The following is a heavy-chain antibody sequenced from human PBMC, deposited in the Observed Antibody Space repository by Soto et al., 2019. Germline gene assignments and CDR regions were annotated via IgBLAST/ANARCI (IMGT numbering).Heavy chain of an antibody. CDR1: GYTFTSYA. CDR2: INAGNGNT. J-gene: IGHJ5*02. V-gene: IGHV1-3*01. CDR3: ASEIIGGWYNWFDP. D-gene: IGHD6-19*01. Sequence: QVQLVQSGAEVKKPGASVKVSCKASGYTFTSYAMHWVRQAPGQRLEWMGWINAGNGNTKYSQKFQGRVTITRYTSASTAYMELSSLRSEDTAVYYCASEIIGGWYNWFDPWGQGTLVTVSS.